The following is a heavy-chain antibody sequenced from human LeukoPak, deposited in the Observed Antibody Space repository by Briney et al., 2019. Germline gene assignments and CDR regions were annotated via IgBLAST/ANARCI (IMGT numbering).Heavy chain of an antibody. CDR3: ARDTSSWYWFDP. Sequence: GGSLRLSCAASGFAFSTYSMIWVRQAPGKGLEWVSSISSTSAYIYYADSVKGRFTISRDNAKNSLYLQMNSLRAEDTAVYYCARDTSSWYWFDPWGQGTLVTVSS. D-gene: IGHD6-13*01. V-gene: IGHV3-21*01. J-gene: IGHJ5*02. CDR1: GFAFSTYS. CDR2: ISSTSAYI.